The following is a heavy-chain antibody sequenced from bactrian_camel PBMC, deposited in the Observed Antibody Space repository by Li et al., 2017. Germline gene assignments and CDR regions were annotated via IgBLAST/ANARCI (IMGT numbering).Heavy chain of an antibody. CDR3: ASPKQRGRTVVSGLHY. J-gene: IGHJ4*01. CDR1: RFSLYD. Sequence: VQLVESGGGLVQPGGSLRLSCAASRFSLYDMSWVRQAPGKGLEWVSTINSGGYRWWAADSVKGRFTISRDNTRNTLYLQLNSLKTDDTAMYYCASPKQRGRTVVSGLHYWGQGTQVTVS. D-gene: IGHD6*01. V-gene: IGHV3S40*01. CDR2: INSGGYRW.